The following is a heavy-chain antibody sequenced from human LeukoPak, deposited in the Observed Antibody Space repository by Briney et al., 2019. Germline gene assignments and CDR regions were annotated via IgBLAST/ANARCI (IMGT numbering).Heavy chain of an antibody. CDR3: ARDDSRGFAY. CDR2: INNDGSST. CDR1: GFTFSSYW. Sequence: GGSLRLSCAASGFTFSSYWMHWVRQAPGKGLVWVSRINNDGSSTSYADSVKGRFTISRDNTKNTLYLQINSLRAEDTAVYYCARDDSRGFAYWGQGTLVTVSS. J-gene: IGHJ4*02. D-gene: IGHD2-21*01. V-gene: IGHV3-74*01.